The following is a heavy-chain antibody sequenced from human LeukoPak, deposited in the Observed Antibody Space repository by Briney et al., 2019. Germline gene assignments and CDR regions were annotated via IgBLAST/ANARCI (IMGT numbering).Heavy chain of an antibody. Sequence: ASVKVSCKVSGYTLTGLSTHWVRQAPGKGLEWMGGFNPEDGETIYAQKFQGRVTMTEDTSTDTAYMELSSLRSEDTAVYYCATRARFYYGSGSYYKSWGQGTLVTVSS. CDR3: ATRARFYYGSGSYYKS. J-gene: IGHJ5*02. CDR1: GYTLTGLS. V-gene: IGHV1-24*01. CDR2: FNPEDGET. D-gene: IGHD3-10*01.